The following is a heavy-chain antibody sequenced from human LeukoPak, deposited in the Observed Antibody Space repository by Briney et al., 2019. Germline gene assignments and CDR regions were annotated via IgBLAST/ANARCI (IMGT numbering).Heavy chain of an antibody. CDR2: IYYSGST. D-gene: IGHD3-10*01. CDR3: ARSYWPWVGELSGFDD. J-gene: IGHJ4*02. Sequence: SETLSLTCPVSGGSISSSSYYWGWIRQPPGKGLEWIGSIYYSGSTYYNPSLKSRVSIYVDTSKNQFYLKLSSVTAADTSVYYCARSYWPWVGELSGFDDWGQGTLVTVSS. CDR1: GGSISSSSYY. V-gene: IGHV4-39*01.